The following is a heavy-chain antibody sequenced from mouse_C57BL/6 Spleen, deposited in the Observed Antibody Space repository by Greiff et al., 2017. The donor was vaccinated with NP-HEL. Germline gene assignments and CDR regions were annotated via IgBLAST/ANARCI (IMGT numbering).Heavy chain of an antibody. CDR3: AREDYYGSSYRFAY. CDR1: GYTFTSYW. D-gene: IGHD1-1*01. Sequence: QVQLQQSGAELVKPGASVKMSCKASGYTFTSYWITWVKQRPGQGLEWIGDIYPGSGSTNYNEKFKSKATLTVDTSSSTAYMQLSSLTSEDSAVYYCAREDYYGSSYRFAYWGQGTLVTVSA. V-gene: IGHV1-55*01. CDR2: IYPGSGST. J-gene: IGHJ3*01.